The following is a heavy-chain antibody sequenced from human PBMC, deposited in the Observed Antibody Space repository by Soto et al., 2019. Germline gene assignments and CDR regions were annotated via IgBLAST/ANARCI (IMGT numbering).Heavy chain of an antibody. CDR2: IYYSGST. CDR1: GGSISSGDYY. J-gene: IGHJ6*02. CDR3: ARDRANPEIWFGGRDGMDV. V-gene: IGHV4-30-4*01. Sequence: QVQLQESGPGLVKPSQTLSLTCTVSGGSISSGDYYWSWIRQPPGKGLEWIGYIYYSGSTYYNPSLKSRVTISVDTSKDQFSLKQSSVTAADTAVYYCARDRANPEIWFGGRDGMDVWGQGTTVTVSS. D-gene: IGHD3-10*01.